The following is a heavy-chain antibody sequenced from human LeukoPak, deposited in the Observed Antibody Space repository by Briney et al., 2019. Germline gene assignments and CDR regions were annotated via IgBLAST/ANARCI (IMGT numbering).Heavy chain of an antibody. D-gene: IGHD3-3*01. CDR2: ISAYNGNT. Sequence: ASVKVSCKASGYTFTSYGISWVRQAPGQGLEWMGWISAYNGNTNYAQKLQGRVTMTTDTSTSTAYMELRSLRSDDTAVYYCARVRLTIFGVVSYYYGMDVWGQGTTVTVSS. CDR1: GYTFTSYG. J-gene: IGHJ6*02. V-gene: IGHV1-18*01. CDR3: ARVRLTIFGVVSYYYGMDV.